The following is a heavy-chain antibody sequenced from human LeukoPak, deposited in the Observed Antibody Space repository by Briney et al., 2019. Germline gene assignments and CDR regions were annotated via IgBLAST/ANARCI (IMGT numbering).Heavy chain of an antibody. CDR3: ARAPDPATHCSGGSCYFRPDYYYYGMDV. J-gene: IGHJ6*02. CDR1: GGSISSYY. V-gene: IGHV4-59*01. D-gene: IGHD2-15*01. CDR2: IYYSGST. Sequence: PSETLSLTCTVSGGSISSYYWSWIRQPPGKGLEWIGYIYYSGSTNYNPSLKSRVTISVDTSKNQFSLKLSSVTAADTAAYYCARAPDPATHCSGGSCYFRPDYYYYGMDVWGQGTTVTVSS.